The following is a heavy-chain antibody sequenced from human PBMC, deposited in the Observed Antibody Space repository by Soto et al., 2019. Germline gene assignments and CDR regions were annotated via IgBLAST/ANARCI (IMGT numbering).Heavy chain of an antibody. CDR2: ISYDGSNK. D-gene: IGHD3-3*01. J-gene: IGHJ6*02. Sequence: QVQLVESGGGVVQPGRSLRLSCAASGFTFSSYGMHWVRQAPGKGLEWVAVISYDGSNKYYADSVKGRFTISRDNSKNTLYLQMNSLRAEDTAVYYCAKDVLRFLEWLAFYGMDVWGQWTTVTVSS. CDR1: GFTFSSYG. CDR3: AKDVLRFLEWLAFYGMDV. V-gene: IGHV3-30*18.